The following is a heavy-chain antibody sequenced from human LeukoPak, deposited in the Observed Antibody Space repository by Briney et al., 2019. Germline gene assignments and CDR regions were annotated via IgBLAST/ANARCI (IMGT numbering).Heavy chain of an antibody. V-gene: IGHV1-2*02. CDR2: INPNIGGT. Sequence: GASVKVSSKACRYTFTVHILHWVPPAPGQGLEWMGWINPNIGGTKYARKFQGRVTMTRDTSISTAYMELSRLRSDDTAVYYCASCRRGGHAWEVWHRETTVTVSS. J-gene: IGHJ6*02. D-gene: IGHD3-16*01. CDR3: ASCRRGGHAWEV. CDR1: RYTFTVHI.